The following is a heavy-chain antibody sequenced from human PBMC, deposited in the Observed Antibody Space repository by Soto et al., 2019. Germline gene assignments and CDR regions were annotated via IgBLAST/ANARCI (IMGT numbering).Heavy chain of an antibody. V-gene: IGHV1-2*02. CDR3: ARVYCGGDCAVPYYGMDV. D-gene: IGHD2-21*02. Sequence: ASVKVSCKASGYTFTGYYMHWVRQAPGQGLEWMGWINPNSGGTNYAQKFQGRVTMTRDTSISTAYMELSRLRSDDTAVYYCARVYCGGDCAVPYYGMDVWGQGTTVTVSS. CDR2: INPNSGGT. J-gene: IGHJ6*02. CDR1: GYTFTGYY.